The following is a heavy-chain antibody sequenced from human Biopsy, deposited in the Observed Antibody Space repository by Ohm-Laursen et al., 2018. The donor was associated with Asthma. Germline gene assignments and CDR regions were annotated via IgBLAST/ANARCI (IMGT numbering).Heavy chain of an antibody. D-gene: IGHD6-19*01. Sequence: GTLSLTCTVSGGSINNYYWSWIRQPPGKGRDLFGYIYYTGSTNYNPSLKSRVTLSVDTSNNQFSLKLSSVTAADTAFYYCARVWAGGFDSWGQGTLVTVSS. CDR1: GGSINNYY. J-gene: IGHJ4*02. V-gene: IGHV4-59*13. CDR2: IYYTGST. CDR3: ARVWAGGFDS.